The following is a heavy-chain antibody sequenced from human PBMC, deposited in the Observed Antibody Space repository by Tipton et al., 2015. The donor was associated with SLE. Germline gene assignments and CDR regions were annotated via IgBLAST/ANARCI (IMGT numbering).Heavy chain of an antibody. CDR2: IYYCGCT. Sequence: TLSLTCTVSGASLPSPYWGWISQPPGQGLEWVGSIYYCGCTYYNPSLKSRVTISVDTSKNQFSLKLSSVTAADTAVYYCARDRDHARGRGWFDPWGQGTLVTVSS. CDR3: ARDRDHARGRGWFDP. J-gene: IGHJ5*02. V-gene: IGHV4-39*07. CDR1: GASLPSPY. D-gene: IGHD1-26*01.